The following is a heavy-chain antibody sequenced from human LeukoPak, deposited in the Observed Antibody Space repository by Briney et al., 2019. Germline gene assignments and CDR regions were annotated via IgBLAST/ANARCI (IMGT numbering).Heavy chain of an antibody. CDR1: GFTFNSRA. Sequence: GGSLRLSCVASGFTFNSRAMSWVRQAPGKGLEWVSAISGSGGSTYYADSVKGRFTISRDNSRNTLYLQMNSLRAEDTAVYYCAKDLSYYLTEFDYWGQGTLVTVSS. J-gene: IGHJ4*02. CDR3: AKDLSYYLTEFDY. CDR2: ISGSGGST. V-gene: IGHV3-23*01. D-gene: IGHD1-26*01.